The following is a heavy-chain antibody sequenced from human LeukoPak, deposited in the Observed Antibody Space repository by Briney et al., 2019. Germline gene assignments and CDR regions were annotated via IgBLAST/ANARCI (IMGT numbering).Heavy chain of an antibody. V-gene: IGHV3-30*03. D-gene: IGHD4-17*01. CDR2: ISYDGSNK. CDR3: ARDTTVTYDY. Sequence: PGGSLRLSCAASGFIFSSYDMHWVRQAPGKGLEWVAVISYDGSNKYYEDSVKGRFTISRDNSKNTLYLQMNSLRAEDTAVYYCARDTTVTYDYWGQGTLVTVTS. J-gene: IGHJ4*02. CDR1: GFIFSSYD.